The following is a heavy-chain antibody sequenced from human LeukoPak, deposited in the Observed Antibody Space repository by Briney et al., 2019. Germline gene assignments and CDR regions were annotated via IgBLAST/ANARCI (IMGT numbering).Heavy chain of an antibody. CDR2: ISYDGSNK. V-gene: IGHV3-30*04. Sequence: GGSLRLSCAASGFTFGSYAMHWVRQAPGKGLEWVAVISYDGSNKYYADSVKGRFTISRDNSKNTLYLQMNSLRAEDTAVYYCARVYGDPLFDYWGQGTLVTVSS. D-gene: IGHD4-17*01. CDR1: GFTFGSYA. CDR3: ARVYGDPLFDY. J-gene: IGHJ4*02.